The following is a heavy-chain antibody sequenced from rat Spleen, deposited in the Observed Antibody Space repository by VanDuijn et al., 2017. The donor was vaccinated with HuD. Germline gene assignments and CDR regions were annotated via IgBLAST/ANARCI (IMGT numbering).Heavy chain of an antibody. J-gene: IGHJ2*01. CDR1: GFSITTLY. V-gene: IGHV3-1*01. D-gene: IGHD1-8*01. Sequence: EVQLQESGPGLVKPSQSLSLTCSVTGFSITTLYWDLIRKSPVNKMEWMGYINYSGSTTYNPSLKSRISITRDSSKNQFFLQLNSVTTEDTATYYCASEGATVDYWGQGVMVTVSS. CDR2: INYSGST. CDR3: ASEGATVDY.